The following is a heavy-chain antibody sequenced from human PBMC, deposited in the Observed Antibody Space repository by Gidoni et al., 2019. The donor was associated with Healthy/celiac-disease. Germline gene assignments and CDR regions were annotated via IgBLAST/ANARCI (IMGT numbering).Heavy chain of an antibody. J-gene: IGHJ6*02. CDR1: GGTFSSYA. D-gene: IGHD2-2*01. V-gene: IGHV1-69*01. CDR2: IILIFGTA. Sequence: QVQLVQSGAEVKKPGSSVKVSCKASGGTFSSYAISWVRQAPGQGLEWMGGIILIFGTANYAQKFQGRVTITADESTSTAYMELSSLRSEDTAVYYCAVCSTSCYEVSYYYGMDVWGQGTTVTVSS. CDR3: AVCSTSCYEVSYYYGMDV.